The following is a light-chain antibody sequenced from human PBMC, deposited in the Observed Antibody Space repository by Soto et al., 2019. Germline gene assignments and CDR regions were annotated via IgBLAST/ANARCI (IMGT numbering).Light chain of an antibody. CDR3: QQVDNWPLT. CDR2: GAS. Sequence: EIVMPQSPATLSVSPGERATLSCRASQSVSTNLAWYQQKPCQGPRVLLYGASTRATGITARFSGSGSRTAFTLTISSLQSEDFAVYYCQQVDNWPLTCGQGTRLEIK. J-gene: IGKJ5*01. CDR1: QSVSTN. V-gene: IGKV3-15*01.